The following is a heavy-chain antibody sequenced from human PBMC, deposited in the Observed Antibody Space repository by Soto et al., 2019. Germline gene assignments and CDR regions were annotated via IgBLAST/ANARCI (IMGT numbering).Heavy chain of an antibody. CDR3: AKDTDCTNGVCYTYYYYGMDV. CDR1: GFTFSSYA. CDR2: ISGSGGST. D-gene: IGHD2-8*01. J-gene: IGHJ6*02. V-gene: IGHV3-23*01. Sequence: GGSLRLSCAASGFTFSSYAMSWVRQAPGKGLEWVSAISGSGGSTYYADSVKGRFTISRDNSKNTLYLQMNSLRAEDTAVYYCAKDTDCTNGVCYTYYYYGMDVWGQGTTVTVSS.